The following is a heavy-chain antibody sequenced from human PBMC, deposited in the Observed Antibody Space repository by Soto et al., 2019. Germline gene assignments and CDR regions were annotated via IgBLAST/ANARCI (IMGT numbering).Heavy chain of an antibody. Sequence: SVKVSCKASGGTFSSYAISWVRQAPGQGLEWMGGIIPIFGTANYAQKFQGRVTITADESTSTAYMELSSLRSEDTAVYYCASKEDTTAIDYYYYYGMDVWGQGTTVTVSS. V-gene: IGHV1-69*13. CDR2: IIPIFGTA. J-gene: IGHJ6*02. CDR3: ASKEDTTAIDYYYYYGMDV. D-gene: IGHD4-4*01. CDR1: GGTFSSYA.